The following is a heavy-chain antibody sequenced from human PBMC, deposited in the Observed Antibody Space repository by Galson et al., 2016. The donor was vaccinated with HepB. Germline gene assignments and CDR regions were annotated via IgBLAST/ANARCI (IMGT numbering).Heavy chain of an antibody. CDR2: ISYDGNNK. CDR1: GFTFSNYP. D-gene: IGHD1-1*01. Sequence: SLRLSCAASGFTFSNYPLHWVRQSPGKGLEWVAVISYDGNNKNYRDSVKGRFAISRDNSRDTLYLQMNNLRAEDTAVYYCAREVSWGGTVIRYYFDNWGQGTLVSVSS. V-gene: IGHV3-30*09. J-gene: IGHJ4*02. CDR3: AREVSWGGTVIRYYFDN.